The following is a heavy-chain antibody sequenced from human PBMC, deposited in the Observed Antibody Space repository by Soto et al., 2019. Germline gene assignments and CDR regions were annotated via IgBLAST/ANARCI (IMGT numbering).Heavy chain of an antibody. Sequence: PSETLSPTCTVSGGSLIGYYWSWIRQPPGKELEWIGYIYYSGDTDYNPSLQSRVTISVDTSKNQFSLKVTSVTAADTAVYFCAKHPSLGRFYPWGQGILVTVSS. CDR2: IYYSGDT. D-gene: IGHD1-26*01. J-gene: IGHJ5*02. V-gene: IGHV4-59*08. CDR3: AKHPSLGRFYP. CDR1: GGSLIGYY.